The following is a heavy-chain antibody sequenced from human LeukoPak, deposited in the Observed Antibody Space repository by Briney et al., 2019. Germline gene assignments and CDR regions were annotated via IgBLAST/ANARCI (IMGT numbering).Heavy chain of an antibody. CDR2: INPSGGST. J-gene: IGHJ3*02. Sequence: ASVKVSCKASGYTFTSYYMHWVRQAPGQGLEWMGIINPSGGSTSYAQKFQGRVTMTRDTSTSTVYMELSSLRSEDTAVYYCARAFNRPVCDSSGYYPLDIWGQGTMVTVSS. CDR3: ARAFNRPVCDSSGYYPLDI. D-gene: IGHD3-22*01. CDR1: GYTFTSYY. V-gene: IGHV1-46*01.